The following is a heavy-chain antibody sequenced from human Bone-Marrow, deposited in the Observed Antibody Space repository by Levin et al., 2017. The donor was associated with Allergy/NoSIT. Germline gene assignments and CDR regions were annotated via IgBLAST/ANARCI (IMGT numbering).Heavy chain of an antibody. Sequence: LSLTCAASGFTFSSYAMSWVRQAPGKGLEWVSAISGSGATTYYADSVKGRFTISRDNSKNTLYLQLNSLGAEDTAVYYCAKHPAVGSYYYMDVWGKGTTVTVSS. V-gene: IGHV3-23*01. D-gene: IGHD6-19*01. CDR1: GFTFSSYA. CDR3: AKHPAVGSYYYMDV. J-gene: IGHJ6*03. CDR2: ISGSGATT.